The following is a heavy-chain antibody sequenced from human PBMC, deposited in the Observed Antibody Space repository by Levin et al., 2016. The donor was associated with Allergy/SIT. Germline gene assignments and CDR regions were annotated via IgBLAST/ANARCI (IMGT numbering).Heavy chain of an antibody. Sequence: ASVKVSCKASGYTFTSYGISWVRQAPGQGLEWMGWISAYNGNTNYAQKLQGRVTMTTDTSTSTAYMELRSLRSDDTAVYYCARDQFWVVPAADVPEPFDYWGQGTLVTVSS. D-gene: IGHD2-2*01. CDR3: ARDQFWVVPAADVPEPFDY. V-gene: IGHV1-18*01. CDR1: GYTFTSYG. J-gene: IGHJ4*02. CDR2: ISAYNGNT.